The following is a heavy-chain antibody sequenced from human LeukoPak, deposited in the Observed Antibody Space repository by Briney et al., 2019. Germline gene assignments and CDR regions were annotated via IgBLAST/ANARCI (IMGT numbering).Heavy chain of an antibody. CDR3: AREHGDYDLSPVYFDL. D-gene: IGHD4-17*01. V-gene: IGHV4-59*01. CDR1: GGSISSYY. J-gene: IGHJ2*01. CDR2: IYYSGST. Sequence: SETLSLTCTVSGGSISSYYWSWIRQPPGKGLEWIGYIYYSGSTSYNPSLKSRVTISVDTSKNQFSLKLSSVTAADTAVYYCAREHGDYDLSPVYFDLWGRGTLVTVSS.